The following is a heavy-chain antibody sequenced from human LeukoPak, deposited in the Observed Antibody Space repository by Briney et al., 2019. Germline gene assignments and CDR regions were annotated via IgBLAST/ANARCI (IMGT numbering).Heavy chain of an antibody. J-gene: IGHJ2*01. CDR2: ISSSSSYI. CDR3: ARDIYVAYCGGDCYSENWYFDL. V-gene: IGHV3-21*01. CDR1: GFTFSSYA. D-gene: IGHD2-21*02. Sequence: GGSLRLSCAASGFTFSSYAMSWVRQAPGKGLEWVSSISSSSSYIYYADSVKGRFTISRDNAKNSLYLQMNSLRAEDTAVYYCARDIYVAYCGGDCYSENWYFDLWGRGTLVTVSS.